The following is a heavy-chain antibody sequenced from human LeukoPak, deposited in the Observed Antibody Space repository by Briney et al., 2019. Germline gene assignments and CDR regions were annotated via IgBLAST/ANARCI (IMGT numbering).Heavy chain of an antibody. J-gene: IGHJ4*02. Sequence: GGSLRLSCAASGFTFSNYAMSWVRQAPGKGLEWVSAISGSGGGTYYADSVKGRFTISRDNSKNTLYLQMNSLRAEDTAVYYCAKDNHYYDSSGYHTPQGVVDYGGQGTLVTVSS. CDR1: GFTFSNYA. CDR3: AKDNHYYDSSGYHTPQGVVDY. V-gene: IGHV3-23*01. D-gene: IGHD3-22*01. CDR2: ISGSGGGT.